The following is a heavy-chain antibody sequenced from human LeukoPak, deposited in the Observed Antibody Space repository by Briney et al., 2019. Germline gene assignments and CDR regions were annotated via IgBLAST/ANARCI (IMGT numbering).Heavy chain of an antibody. V-gene: IGHV1-18*01. D-gene: IGHD7-27*01. CDR2: ISAYNGNT. CDR1: GYTFTSYG. Sequence: GASVKVSCKASGYTFTSYGISWVRQAPGQGLEWMGWISAYNGNTNYAQKLQGRVTMTTDTSTSTAYMELSSLRSEDTAVYYCVRAGDFVDLYYYGMDVWGQGTTVTVSS. CDR3: VRAGDFVDLYYYGMDV. J-gene: IGHJ6*02.